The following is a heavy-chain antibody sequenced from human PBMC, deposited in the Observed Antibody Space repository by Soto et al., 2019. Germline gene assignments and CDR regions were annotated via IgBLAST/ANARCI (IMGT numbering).Heavy chain of an antibody. CDR3: ARDRSQGYYYGMDV. CDR2: IIPIFGTA. Sequence: GASVKVSCKASGGTFSSYAISWVRQAPGQGLEWMGGIIPIFGTANYAQKFQGRVTITADESTSTAYMELSSLRSEDTAVYYCARDRSQGYYYGMDVWGQGTPVTVYS. J-gene: IGHJ6*02. CDR1: GGTFSSYA. D-gene: IGHD1-26*01. V-gene: IGHV1-69*13.